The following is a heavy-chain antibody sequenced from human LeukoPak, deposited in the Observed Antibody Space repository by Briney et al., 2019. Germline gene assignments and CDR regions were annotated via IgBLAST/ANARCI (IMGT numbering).Heavy chain of an antibody. J-gene: IGHJ6*03. CDR1: GGSISSGSYY. Sequence: SETLSLTCTVSGGSISSGSYYWSWIRQPAGKGLEWIGRIYTSGSTNYNPSLKSRVTISVDTSKNQFSLKLSSVTAADTAVYYCARVLRYFRGSTYYMDVWGKGTTVTVSS. D-gene: IGHD3-9*01. V-gene: IGHV4-61*02. CDR3: ARVLRYFRGSTYYMDV. CDR2: IYTSGST.